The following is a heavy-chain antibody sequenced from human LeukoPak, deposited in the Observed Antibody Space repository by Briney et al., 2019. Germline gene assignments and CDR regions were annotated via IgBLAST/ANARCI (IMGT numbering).Heavy chain of an antibody. V-gene: IGHV1-2*02. Sequence: ASLKVSCKASGYTFTGYNLHWVRQAPGQGLEWMGWINVHTGVAHYAQKFQGRVTMTRDTSISTAYMELSRLRSDDTAVFYCARTHYDSNAYYSPAGYWGQGTLVTVSS. J-gene: IGHJ4*02. CDR3: ARTHYDSNAYYSPAGY. D-gene: IGHD3-22*01. CDR1: GYTFTGYN. CDR2: INVHTGVA.